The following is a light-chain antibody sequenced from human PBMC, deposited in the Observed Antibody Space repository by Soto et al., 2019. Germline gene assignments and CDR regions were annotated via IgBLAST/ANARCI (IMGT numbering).Light chain of an antibody. J-gene: IGKJ5*01. CDR2: GAS. CDR1: QSVSSN. CDR3: QQYNNWPPIT. V-gene: IGKV3D-15*01. Sequence: EIVVTQSPETLSVSPGEIATLSCSASQSVSSNVAWYQQKAGQAPRLLIYGASIRATDIPARISGSGSGTEFTLTISSLQSEDFALYYCQQYNNWPPITFGQGTRLEIK.